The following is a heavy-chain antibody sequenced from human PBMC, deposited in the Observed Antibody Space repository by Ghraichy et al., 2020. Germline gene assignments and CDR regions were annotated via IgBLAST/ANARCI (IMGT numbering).Heavy chain of an antibody. CDR1: GYTFTTNG. V-gene: IGHV1-18*04. CDR3: ARDRSSIYDF. J-gene: IGHJ4*02. CDR2: INTDNGCT. Sequence: ASVKVSCKASGYTFTTNGFTWVRQAPGQGLEWMGYINTDNGCTHYAQKFQGRLTLTTDTSSTTAYMELRSLRSDDTAVYYCARDRSSIYDFWGQGTLVTVSS. D-gene: IGHD2-2*01.